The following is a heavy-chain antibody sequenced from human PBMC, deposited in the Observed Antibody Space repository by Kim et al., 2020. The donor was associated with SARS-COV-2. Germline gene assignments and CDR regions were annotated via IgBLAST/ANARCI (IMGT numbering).Heavy chain of an antibody. CDR1: GFTLSSYA. D-gene: IGHD3-22*01. Sequence: GGSLRLSCAASGFTLSSYAISWVRQAPGKGLEWVSSISDTGGRTDYADSVKGRFAISRDNYRGTLYLQMNSLRAEDTAVYYCTTPGPYYEKRGYYFMLTLGGCDIWGQGTMVPVSS. CDR2: ISDTGGRT. V-gene: IGHV3-23*01. CDR3: TTPGPYYEKRGYYFMLTLGGCDI. J-gene: IGHJ3*02.